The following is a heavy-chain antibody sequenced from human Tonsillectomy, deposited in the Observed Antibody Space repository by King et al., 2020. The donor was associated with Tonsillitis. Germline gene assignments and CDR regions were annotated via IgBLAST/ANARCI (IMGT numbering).Heavy chain of an antibody. CDR1: GFTFSSYS. CDR2: ISSSSSYI. CDR3: ARDCSSTSCYSPGYYYGMDV. Sequence: VQLVESGGGLVKPGGSLRLSCAASGFTFSSYSMNWVRQAPGKGLEWVSSISSSSSYIYYADSVKGRFTISRDNAKNSLYLQMNSLRAEDTAVYYCARDCSSTSCYSPGYYYGMDVWGQGTTVTVSS. D-gene: IGHD2-2*01. J-gene: IGHJ6*02. V-gene: IGHV3-21*01.